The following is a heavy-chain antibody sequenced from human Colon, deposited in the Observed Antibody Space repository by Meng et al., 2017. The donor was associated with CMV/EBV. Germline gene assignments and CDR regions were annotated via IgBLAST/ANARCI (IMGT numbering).Heavy chain of an antibody. CDR1: GYYFSDFY. V-gene: IGHV1-2*02. D-gene: IGHD6-6*01. J-gene: IGHJ4*02. CDR2: ITPKSGHS. Sequence: ASVKVSCKTSGYYFSDFYLHWVRQAPGQGLEWMGYITPKSGHSNYDEKFRGRVAMTSDTSTSTVYMELNSLTSDDTAVYFCARDRDSSSWGFDLWGQGTLVTVSS. CDR3: ARDRDSSSWGFDL.